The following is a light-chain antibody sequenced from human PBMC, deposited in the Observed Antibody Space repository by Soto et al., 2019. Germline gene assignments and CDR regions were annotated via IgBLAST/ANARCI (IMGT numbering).Light chain of an antibody. CDR1: SGHSSHA. CDR2: LNSDGSH. V-gene: IGLV4-69*01. Sequence: QSVLTQSPSASASLGASVKLTCTLSSGHSSHAIAWHQQQPEKGPRYLMKLNSDGSHSKGDGIPDRFSGSSSGAERYLTISSLQSEDEADYYCQTWGTGIHYVFGTGTKLTVL. J-gene: IGLJ1*01. CDR3: QTWGTGIHYV.